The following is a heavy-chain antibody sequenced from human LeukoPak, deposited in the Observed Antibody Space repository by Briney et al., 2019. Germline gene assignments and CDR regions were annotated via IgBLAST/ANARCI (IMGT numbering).Heavy chain of an antibody. CDR2: ISYDGSNK. CDR1: GFTFSSYA. V-gene: IGHV3-30-3*01. Sequence: TGGSLRLSCAASGFTFSSYAMYWVRQAPGKGLEWVAVISYDGSNKYYADSVKGRFTISRDNSKNTLYLQMNSLRAEDTAVYYCARGETTVTRYYYYGMDVWGQGTMVTVSS. D-gene: IGHD4-11*01. J-gene: IGHJ6*02. CDR3: ARGETTVTRYYYYGMDV.